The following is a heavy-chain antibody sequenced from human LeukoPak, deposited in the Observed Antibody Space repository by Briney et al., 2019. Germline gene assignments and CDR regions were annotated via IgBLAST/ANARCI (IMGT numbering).Heavy chain of an antibody. D-gene: IGHD5-18*01. CDR1: GGSISSYY. J-gene: IGHJ4*02. CDR2: IYHSGST. Sequence: PSETLSLTCTVSGGSISSYYWSWIRQPPGKGLEWIGEIYHSGSTNYNPSLKSRVTISVDKSKNQFSLKLSSVTAADTAVYYCARVGGYSYGYGFDYWGQGTLVTVSS. CDR3: ARVGGYSYGYGFDY. V-gene: IGHV4-59*12.